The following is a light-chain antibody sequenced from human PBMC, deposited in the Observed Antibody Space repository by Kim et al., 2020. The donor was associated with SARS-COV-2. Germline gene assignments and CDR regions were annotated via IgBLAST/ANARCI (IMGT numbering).Light chain of an antibody. CDR1: SLRSYY. CDR2: GKN. Sequence: ALGQTVSITCQGDSLRSYYASWYQQKPGPAPVLVIYGKNNRPSGIPDRFSGSSSGNTASLTITGAQAEDEADYYCNSRDSSGNHLVFGGGTQLTVL. CDR3: NSRDSSGNHLV. J-gene: IGLJ3*02. V-gene: IGLV3-19*01.